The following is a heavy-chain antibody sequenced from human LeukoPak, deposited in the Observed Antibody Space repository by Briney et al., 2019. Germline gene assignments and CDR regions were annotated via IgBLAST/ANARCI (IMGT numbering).Heavy chain of an antibody. CDR3: AKDDDCGDYVKAFDI. CDR2: MSGSSGNT. Sequence: GGSLRLSCAASGFTFSSYAMSWVRQAPGKGLEWVSAMSGSSGNTYYADSVKGRFTISRDNSKNTLYLQMNSLRAEDTALYYCAKDDDCGDYVKAFDIWGQGTMVTVS. CDR1: GFTFSSYA. D-gene: IGHD4-17*01. V-gene: IGHV3-23*01. J-gene: IGHJ3*02.